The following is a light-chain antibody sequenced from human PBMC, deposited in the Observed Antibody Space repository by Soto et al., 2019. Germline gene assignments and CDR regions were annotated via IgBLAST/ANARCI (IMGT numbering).Light chain of an antibody. V-gene: IGKV1-5*01. CDR2: DAS. Sequence: DIQMTQSPSTLSASVGDRVTITCRASQSISSWLAWYQQKPGKAPKLLIYDASSLESGVPSRFSGSGSGTEFTRTIISLQPDDFATYYCQQYRGTFGQGNKVEIK. J-gene: IGKJ1*01. CDR3: QQYRGT. CDR1: QSISSW.